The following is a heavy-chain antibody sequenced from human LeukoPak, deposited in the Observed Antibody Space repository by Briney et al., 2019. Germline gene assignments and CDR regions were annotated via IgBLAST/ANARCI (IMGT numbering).Heavy chain of an antibody. Sequence: SETLSLTCTVSGGSICGYYWSWIRQPPGERLEWSGYIYYSGGTHSNTSPKSRVTLSVYTSKNHISLKLCSVTAADTAVQYWACVDYDFWSGYARWFDPWGQGTLVTVSS. CDR1: GGSICGYY. J-gene: IGHJ5*02. V-gene: IGHV4-59*01. CDR3: ACVDYDFWSGYARWFDP. CDR2: IYYSGGT. D-gene: IGHD3-3*01.